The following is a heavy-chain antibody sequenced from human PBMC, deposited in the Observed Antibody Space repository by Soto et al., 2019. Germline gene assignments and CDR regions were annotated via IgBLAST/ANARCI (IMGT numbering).Heavy chain of an antibody. CDR2: MQPSTGRT. CDR1: GYSYTSLD. Sequence: ASVKVSCKASGYSYTSLDINWVRQTAGQGLEWMGWMQPSTGRTGYAQKFQGRVTMTRDTSINTAYMELTTLTSDDTAFYYCARGVSAGVDYWGQGTLVTVSS. V-gene: IGHV1-8*01. D-gene: IGHD1-26*01. J-gene: IGHJ4*02. CDR3: ARGVSAGVDY.